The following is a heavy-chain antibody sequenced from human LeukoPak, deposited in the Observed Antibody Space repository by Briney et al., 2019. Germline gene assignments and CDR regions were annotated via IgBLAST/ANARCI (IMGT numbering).Heavy chain of an antibody. D-gene: IGHD3-10*01. CDR1: GFTFSSYW. J-gene: IGHJ4*02. V-gene: IGHV3-7*01. CDR2: IKQDGGEK. Sequence: GGSLRLSCAASGFTFSSYWMSWVRQAPGKGLEWVANIKQDGGEKYYVDSVKGRFTISRDNAKNSLYLQMNSLRAEDTAVYYCARDPQVSPYGSGSYRDYWGQGTLVTVSS. CDR3: ARDPQVSPYGSGSYRDY.